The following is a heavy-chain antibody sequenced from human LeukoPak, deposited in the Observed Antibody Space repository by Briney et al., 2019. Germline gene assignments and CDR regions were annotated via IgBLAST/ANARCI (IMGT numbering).Heavy chain of an antibody. D-gene: IGHD2-15*01. CDR1: GYTFTDYY. J-gene: IGHJ4*02. CDR2: NNPHSGGT. V-gene: IGHV1-2*02. CDR3: AREGNGLLSKDLDY. Sequence: ASVKVSCKASGYTFTDYYIHWVRQAPGQGLEWMGYNNPHSGGTSSPQKFQGRVTMTTDASISTAYMELSRLTSDDTAVYYCAREGNGLLSKDLDYWGQGTLVTVSS.